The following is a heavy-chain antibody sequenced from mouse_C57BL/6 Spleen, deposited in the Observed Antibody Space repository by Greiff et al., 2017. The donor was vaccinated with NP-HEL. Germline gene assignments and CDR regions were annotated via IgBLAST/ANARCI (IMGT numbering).Heavy chain of an antibody. V-gene: IGHV2-2*01. J-gene: IGHJ4*01. Sequence: QVQLKQSGPGLVQPSQSLSITCTVSGFSLTSYGVHWVRQSPGKGLEWLGVIWSGGSTDYNAAFISRLSISKDNSKSQVFFKMNSLQADDTAIYYWARIWGIYYDYDYAMDYWGQGTSVTVSS. CDR2: IWSGGST. D-gene: IGHD2-4*01. CDR1: GFSLTSYG. CDR3: ARIWGIYYDYDYAMDY.